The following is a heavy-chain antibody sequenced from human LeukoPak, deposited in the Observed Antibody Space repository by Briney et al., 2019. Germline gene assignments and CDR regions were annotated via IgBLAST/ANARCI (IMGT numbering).Heavy chain of an antibody. J-gene: IGHJ4*02. V-gene: IGHV4-34*01. Sequence: SETLSLTCAVYGGSFSGYYWSWIRQPPGKGLEWIGEINHSGSTNYNPSLKSRVTISVDTSKNQFSLKLSSVTAADTAVYYCARGGAYCGGDCYSGFGYWGQGTLVTVSS. CDR1: GGSFSGYY. CDR2: INHSGST. CDR3: ARGGAYCGGDCYSGFGY. D-gene: IGHD2-21*02.